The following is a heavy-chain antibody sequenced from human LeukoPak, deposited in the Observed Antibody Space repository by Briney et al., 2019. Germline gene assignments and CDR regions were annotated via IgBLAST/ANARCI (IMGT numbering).Heavy chain of an antibody. J-gene: IGHJ4*02. D-gene: IGHD3-9*01. CDR2: FYSGDTT. CDR1: GFTVSSTY. CDR3: ARRLLTGYYEF. Sequence: GGSLRLSCAASGFTVSSTYMSWARQAPGKGLEWVSVFYSGDTTYYANSVKGRFTISRDSSKNMLYLQMNSLRAEDTAVYYCARRLLTGYYEFWGQGTLVTVSS. V-gene: IGHV3-66*01.